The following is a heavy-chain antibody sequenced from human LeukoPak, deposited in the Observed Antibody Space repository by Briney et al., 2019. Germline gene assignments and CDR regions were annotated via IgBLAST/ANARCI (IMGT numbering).Heavy chain of an antibody. J-gene: IGHJ5*02. CDR2: IYTSGST. V-gene: IGHV4-61*02. D-gene: IGHD2-8*01. Sequence: SQTLSLTCTVSGGSLSSGSYYWSWIRQPAGKGLEWIGRIYTSGSTNYNPSLKRRVTISVDTSKNQCSLKLSSVTAADTAVYYCARGYCTNGVCYRNNWFDPWGQGTLVTVSS. CDR3: ARGYCTNGVCYRNNWFDP. CDR1: GGSLSSGSYY.